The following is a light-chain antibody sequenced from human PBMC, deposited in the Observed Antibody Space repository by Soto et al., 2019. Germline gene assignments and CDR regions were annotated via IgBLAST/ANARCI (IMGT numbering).Light chain of an antibody. CDR1: QDISNY. Sequence: DMQITQSQSSLSVSVGDRVTIPCQGSQDISNYLNWYQQKPGKAPKLLIYDASNLETGVPSRFSGSGSGTDFTFTISSLQPEDIATYYCQQYDNLPLTFGGGTKVDIK. V-gene: IGKV1-33*01. CDR3: QQYDNLPLT. CDR2: DAS. J-gene: IGKJ4*01.